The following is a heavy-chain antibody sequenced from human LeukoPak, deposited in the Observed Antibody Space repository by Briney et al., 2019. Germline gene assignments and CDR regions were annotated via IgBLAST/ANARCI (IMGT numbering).Heavy chain of an antibody. CDR2: ISSSSSTI. V-gene: IGHV3-48*01. D-gene: IGHD6-13*01. CDR1: GFTFSSYS. CDR3: ARGINSSWMTYYYYYYMDV. Sequence: GGSLRLSCAASGFTFSSYSMNWVRQAPGRGLEWVSYISSSSSTIYYSDSVKGRFTISRDNAKNSLYLQMNSLRSEDTAVYYCARGINSSWMTYYYYYYMDVWGKGTTVTVSS. J-gene: IGHJ6*03.